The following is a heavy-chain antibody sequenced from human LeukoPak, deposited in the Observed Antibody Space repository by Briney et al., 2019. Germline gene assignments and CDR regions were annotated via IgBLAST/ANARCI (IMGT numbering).Heavy chain of an antibody. Sequence: GGSLRLSCAPSGFTLSSYAMHGVRQAPGKGLEWVAVISYEGSNKYYAGSVKGRFTIYRDNPKNTLYLQINSLRAEDRAVYYCAMVDTAMVLGGPADYWGQGTLVTVSS. CDR3: AMVDTAMVLGGPADY. J-gene: IGHJ4*02. V-gene: IGHV3-30*04. CDR1: GFTLSSYA. D-gene: IGHD5-18*01. CDR2: ISYEGSNK.